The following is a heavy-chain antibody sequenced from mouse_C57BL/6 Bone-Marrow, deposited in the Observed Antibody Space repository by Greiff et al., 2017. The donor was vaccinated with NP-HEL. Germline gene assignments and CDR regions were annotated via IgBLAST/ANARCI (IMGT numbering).Heavy chain of an antibody. V-gene: IGHV10-1*01. CDR3: VRGALTLYYYAMDY. Sequence: EVHLVESGGGLVQPKGSLKLSCAASGFSFNTYAMNWVRQAPGKGLEWVARIRSKSNNYATYYADSVKDRFTISRDDSESMLYLQMNNLKTEDTAMYYCVRGALTLYYYAMDYWGQGTSVTVSS. CDR2: IRSKSNNYAT. CDR1: GFSFNTYA. J-gene: IGHJ4*01. D-gene: IGHD1-1*01.